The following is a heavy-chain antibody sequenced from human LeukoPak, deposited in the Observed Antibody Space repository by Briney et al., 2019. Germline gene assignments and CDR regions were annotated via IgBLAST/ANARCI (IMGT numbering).Heavy chain of an antibody. Sequence: PGGSLRLSCAASGFTFSSYAMHWVRQAPGKGLEWVAVISYDGSNKYYADSVKGRFTISRDNSKNTLYLQMNSLRAEDTAVYYCARDSPNDYGDYAWDYWGQGTLVTVSS. J-gene: IGHJ4*02. CDR3: ARDSPNDYGDYAWDY. CDR2: ISYDGSNK. V-gene: IGHV3-30*14. CDR1: GFTFSSYA. D-gene: IGHD4-17*01.